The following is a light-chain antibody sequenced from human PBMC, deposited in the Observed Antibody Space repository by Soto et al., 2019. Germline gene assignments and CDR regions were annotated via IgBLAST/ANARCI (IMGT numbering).Light chain of an antibody. V-gene: IGKV3-20*01. Sequence: EIVLTQSPGTLSLSPGERATLSCRASQSITSSYLAWYQQKPGQAPRLLIYGASRRATDIPDRFSGSGSGTDFTLTSCRLEPEDFAVYYCQLYDSSSYTFGQGTKVDIK. CDR3: QLYDSSSYT. CDR2: GAS. CDR1: QSITSSY. J-gene: IGKJ2*01.